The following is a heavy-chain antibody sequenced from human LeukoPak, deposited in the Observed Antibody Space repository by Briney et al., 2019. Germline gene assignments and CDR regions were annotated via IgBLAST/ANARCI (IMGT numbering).Heavy chain of an antibody. D-gene: IGHD3-16*02. CDR1: GFTFSNYW. Sequence: GGSLRLSCAASGFTFSNYWMHWVRQAPGKGLVWVSRINSDGRSTRYADSVKGRFTISRDNAKNTVYLQMNSLRAEDTAVYYCASDGQEPSYDYVWETYRPPVNWGQGTLVTVSS. V-gene: IGHV3-74*01. J-gene: IGHJ4*02. CDR3: ASDGQEPSYDYVWETYRPPVN. CDR2: INSDGRST.